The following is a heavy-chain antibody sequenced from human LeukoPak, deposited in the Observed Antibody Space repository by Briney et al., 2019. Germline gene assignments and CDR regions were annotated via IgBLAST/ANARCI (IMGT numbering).Heavy chain of an antibody. CDR3: ARTVVGATTGGYFDY. CDR2: IYHSGST. CDR1: GGSISSGGYS. J-gene: IGHJ4*02. D-gene: IGHD1-26*01. Sequence: SETLSLTCAVSGGSISSGGYSWSWIRQPPGKGLEWIGYIYHSGSTYYNPSLKSRVTISVDRSKNQFSLKLSSVTAADTAVYYCARTVVGATTGGYFDYWGQGTLVTVSS. V-gene: IGHV4-30-2*01.